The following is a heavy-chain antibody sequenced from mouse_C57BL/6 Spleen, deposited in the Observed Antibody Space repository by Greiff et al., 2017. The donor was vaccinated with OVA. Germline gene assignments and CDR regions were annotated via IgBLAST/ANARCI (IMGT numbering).Heavy chain of an antibody. CDR3: EGHGPYYCDY. Sequence: VQLQQSGAELVRPGASVKLSCKASGYTFTSYGISWVKQRTGQGLEWIGEIYPRSGNTYYNEKFKGKATLTVDKSSSTAYMELRSLTSEDSAVYICEGHGPYYCDYWGQGTTLTVSS. CDR2: IYPRSGNT. J-gene: IGHJ2*01. CDR1: GYTFTSYG. V-gene: IGHV1-81*01. D-gene: IGHD1-2*01.